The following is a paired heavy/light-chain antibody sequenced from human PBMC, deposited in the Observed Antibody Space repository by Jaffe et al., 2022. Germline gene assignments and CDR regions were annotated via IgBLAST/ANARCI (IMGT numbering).Light chain of an antibody. CDR1: QGISNS. CDR3: QQYYSTPT. Sequence: DIQMTQSPSSLSASVGDRVTITCRASQGISNSLAWYQQKPGKAPKLLLYAASRLESGVPSRFSGSGSGTDYTLTISSLQPEDFATYYCQQYYSTPTFGQGTKLEIK. J-gene: IGKJ2*01. CDR2: AAS. V-gene: IGKV1-NL1*01.
Heavy chain of an antibody. J-gene: IGHJ4*02. V-gene: IGHV3-49*04. CDR2: IRSKAYGGTT. CDR3: TRGLEYYYDSSGYYYGGLYFDY. CDR1: GFTFGDYA. D-gene: IGHD3-22*01. Sequence: EVQLVESGGGLVQPGRSLRLSCTASGFTFGDYAMSWVRQAPGKGLEWVGFIRSKAYGGTTEYAASVKGRFTISRDDSKSIAYLQMNSLKTEDTAVYYCTRGLEYYYDSSGYYYGGLYFDYWGQGTLVTVSS.